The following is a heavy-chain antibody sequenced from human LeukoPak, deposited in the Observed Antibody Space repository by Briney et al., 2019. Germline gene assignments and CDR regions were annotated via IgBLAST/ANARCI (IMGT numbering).Heavy chain of an antibody. CDR3: ARAEIGDCLDY. V-gene: IGHV3-74*01. Sequence: GGSLRLSCAASGFTFSSYWMHWVRQAPGKGLVWVSRINSDGSSTSYADSVKGRFTISRDNAKNTLYLQMNSLRAEDTAVYYCARAEIGDCLDYWGQGTLVTVSS. D-gene: IGHD2-21*02. J-gene: IGHJ4*02. CDR2: INSDGSST. CDR1: GFTFSSYW.